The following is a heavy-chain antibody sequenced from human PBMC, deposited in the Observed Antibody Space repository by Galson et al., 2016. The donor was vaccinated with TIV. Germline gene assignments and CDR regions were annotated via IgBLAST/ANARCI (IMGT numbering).Heavy chain of an antibody. D-gene: IGHD2-2*01. CDR3: TRAAGKNGASCYATCETFDI. J-gene: IGHJ3*02. Sequence: ETLSLTCGIYGGSVSGYFWGWFRQPPGKGLEWIGEINHFGSSNYNPSLKNRLTISIDTTKKQFSLKLRSMTAADTAVCYCTRAAGKNGASCYATCETFDIWGQGTMVTVSS. V-gene: IGHV4-34*01. CDR2: INHFGSS. CDR1: GGSVSGYF.